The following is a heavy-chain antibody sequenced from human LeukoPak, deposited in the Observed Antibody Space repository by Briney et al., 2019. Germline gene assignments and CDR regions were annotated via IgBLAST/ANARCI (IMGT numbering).Heavy chain of an antibody. Sequence: PSETLSLTCTVSGGSISSYYWSWIRQPPGKGLEWIGYIYYSGSTNYNPSLKSRVTISVDTSKNQFSLKLSSVTAADTAVYYCARLSTVAVYYFDYWGQGTLVTVSS. V-gene: IGHV4-59*01. CDR3: ARLSTVAVYYFDY. D-gene: IGHD4-23*01. J-gene: IGHJ4*02. CDR1: GGSISSYY. CDR2: IYYSGST.